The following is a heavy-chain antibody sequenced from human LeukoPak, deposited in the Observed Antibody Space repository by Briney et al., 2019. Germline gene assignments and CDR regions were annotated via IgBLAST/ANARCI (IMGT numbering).Heavy chain of an antibody. CDR1: GFTFSSYG. CDR3: AKGPYLGGYCSGGSCYSWFDY. CDR2: IRYDGSNK. V-gene: IGHV3-30*02. D-gene: IGHD2-15*01. Sequence: PGRSLRLSCAASGFTFSSYGMHWVRQAPGKGLEWVAFIRYDGSNKYYADSVKGRFTISRDNSKNTLYLQMNSLRAEETAVYYCAKGPYLGGYCSGGSCYSWFDYWGQGTLVTVSS. J-gene: IGHJ4*02.